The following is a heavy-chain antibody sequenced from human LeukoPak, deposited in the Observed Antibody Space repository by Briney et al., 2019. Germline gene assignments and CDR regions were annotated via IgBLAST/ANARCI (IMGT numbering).Heavy chain of an antibody. CDR3: AKCPYYYDSSGHYTDY. J-gene: IGHJ4*02. CDR2: ISYDGSNK. CDR1: GFTFSSYA. Sequence: PGGSLRLSCAASGFTFSSYAMHWVRQAPGKGLEWVAVISYDGSNKYYADSVKGRFTISRDNSKNTLYLQMNSLRAEDTAVYYCAKCPYYYDSSGHYTDYWGQGTLVTVSS. V-gene: IGHV3-30*18. D-gene: IGHD3-22*01.